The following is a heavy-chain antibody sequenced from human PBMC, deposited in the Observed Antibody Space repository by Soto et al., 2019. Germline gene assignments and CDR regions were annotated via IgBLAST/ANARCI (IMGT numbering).Heavy chain of an antibody. J-gene: IGHJ4*02. CDR1: VFTFSSYG. CDR3: AKGPYKGTSYDY. Sequence: GWSLRLSCAASVFTFSSYGMHWVRQAPGKGLEWVAVISYDGSNKYYADSVKGRFTISRDNSKNTLYLQMNSLRAEDTAVYYCAKGPYKGTSYDYWGQGTLVTVSS. V-gene: IGHV3-30*18. D-gene: IGHD1-1*01. CDR2: ISYDGSNK.